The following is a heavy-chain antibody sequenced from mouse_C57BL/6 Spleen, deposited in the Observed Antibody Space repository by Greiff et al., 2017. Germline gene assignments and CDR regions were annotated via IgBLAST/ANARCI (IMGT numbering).Heavy chain of an antibody. CDR3: ASYYYGSSYYYAMDD. V-gene: IGHV1-26*01. CDR2: INPNNGGT. Sequence: EVKLQQSGPELVKPGASVKISCKASGYTFTDYYMNWVKQSHGKSLEWIGDINPNNGGTSYNQKFKGKATLTVDKSSSTAYMELRSLTSEDSAVYYCASYYYGSSYYYAMDDWGQGTSVTVSS. CDR1: GYTFTDYY. J-gene: IGHJ4*01. D-gene: IGHD1-1*01.